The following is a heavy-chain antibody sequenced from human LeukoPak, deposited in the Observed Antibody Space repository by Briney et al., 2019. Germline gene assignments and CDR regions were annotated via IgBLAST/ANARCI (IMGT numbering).Heavy chain of an antibody. CDR2: IYYSGGT. J-gene: IGHJ6*02. CDR3: ARDSGSGWTGSYYGMDV. D-gene: IGHD6-19*01. V-gene: IGHV4-39*07. Sequence: SQTLSLTCVVSGGSISSSSYYWGWIRQPPGKGLEWIGSIYYSGGTYYNPSLKSRVTISVDTSKNQFSLKLSSVTAADTAVYYCARDSGSGWTGSYYGMDVWGQGTTVTVSS. CDR1: GGSISSSSYY.